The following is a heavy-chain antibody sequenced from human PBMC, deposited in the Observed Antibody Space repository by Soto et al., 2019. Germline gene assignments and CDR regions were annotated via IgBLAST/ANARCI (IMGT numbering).Heavy chain of an antibody. CDR3: ARVWRRSIQGY. CDR1: GFTFSDYY. J-gene: IGHJ4*02. Sequence: QVQLVESGGGLVKPGGSLRLSCAASGFTFSDYYMSWIRQAPGKGLEWVSYISSSGSTIYYADSVEGRFTISRDNAKKSLNLRMHSLSGEDTAVYYCARVWRRSIQGYWGQGTLVTVSS. CDR2: ISSSGSTI. D-gene: IGHD2-2*01. V-gene: IGHV3-11*01.